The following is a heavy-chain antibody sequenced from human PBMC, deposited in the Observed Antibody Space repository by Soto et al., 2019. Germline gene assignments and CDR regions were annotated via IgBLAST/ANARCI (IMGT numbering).Heavy chain of an antibody. CDR1: GFTFSSYS. J-gene: IGHJ3*02. CDR3: ARDALLSSSCLRTNADAFDI. D-gene: IGHD6-6*01. CDR2: ISSSSSYI. Sequence: EVQLVESGGGLVKPGGSLRLSCAASGFTFSSYSMNWVRQAPGKGLEWVSSISSSSSYIYYADSVKGRFTISRDNSKNSLYLQMNSLRAEDTAVYYCARDALLSSSCLRTNADAFDIWGQGTMGTVSS. V-gene: IGHV3-21*01.